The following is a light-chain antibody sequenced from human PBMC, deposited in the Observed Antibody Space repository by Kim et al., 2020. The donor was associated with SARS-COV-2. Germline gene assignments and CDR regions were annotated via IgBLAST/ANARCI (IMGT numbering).Light chain of an antibody. V-gene: IGLV3-1*01. CDR3: QAWDSRSYVV. CDR2: QDN. J-gene: IGLJ2*01. Sequence: SYELTQPPSGSVSPGQTASITCSGDKLGDKYAYWYQQKPGQSPVVVIYQDNKRPSGIPERFSGSNSGNTATLTISGTQAMDEADYYCQAWDSRSYVVFGGGTQLTVL. CDR1: KLGDKY.